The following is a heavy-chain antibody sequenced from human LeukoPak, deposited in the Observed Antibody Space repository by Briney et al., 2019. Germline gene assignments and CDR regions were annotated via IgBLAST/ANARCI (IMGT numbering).Heavy chain of an antibody. Sequence: SGPTLVKPTQTLTLTCSFPGCLLSTSGVGVGWIRQLPGKALEWLALLYLNDDKRYIPSLNTRLTITKDCSKNQMVLTMTNMVPVDTATYYSAHSRYYYDSSGYPNDAFDIWRQGTMVTV. CDR1: GCLLSTSGVG. J-gene: IGHJ3*02. V-gene: IGHV2-5*01. CDR3: AHSRYYYDSSGYPNDAFDI. CDR2: LYLNDDK. D-gene: IGHD3-22*01.